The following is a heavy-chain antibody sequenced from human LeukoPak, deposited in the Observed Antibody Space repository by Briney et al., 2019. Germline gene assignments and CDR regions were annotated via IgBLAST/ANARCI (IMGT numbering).Heavy chain of an antibody. D-gene: IGHD3-10*01. CDR2: ISSRSSYI. Sequence: PGGSLRLSCAASGFTFSTYTMNWVRQAPGKGLEWVSSISSRSSYIYYADSVKGRFTISRDNAKNSLYLQMNSLRAEDTAVYYCARDAGPARGEVWWFGELLSTVNDAFDIWGQGTMVTVSS. CDR1: GFTFSTYT. CDR3: ARDAGPARGEVWWFGELLSTVNDAFDI. V-gene: IGHV3-21*01. J-gene: IGHJ3*02.